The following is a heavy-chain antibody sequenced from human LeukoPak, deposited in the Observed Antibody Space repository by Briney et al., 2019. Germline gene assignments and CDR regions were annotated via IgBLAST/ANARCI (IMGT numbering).Heavy chain of an antibody. CDR3: ARGYCSSTSCPLGY. CDR1: GFTVSSNY. V-gene: IGHV3-53*01. CDR2: IYSGGST. Sequence: GGSLRLSCAASGFTVSSNYMSWVRQAPGKGLEWVSVIYSGGSTYYADSVKGRFTISRDNSKNTLYLQMNSLRAEDTAVYYCARGYCSSTSCPLGYWGQGTLVTVSS. J-gene: IGHJ4*02. D-gene: IGHD2-2*01.